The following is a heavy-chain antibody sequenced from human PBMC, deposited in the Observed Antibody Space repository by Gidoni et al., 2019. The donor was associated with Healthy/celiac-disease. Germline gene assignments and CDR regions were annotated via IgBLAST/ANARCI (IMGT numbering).Heavy chain of an antibody. CDR1: GGSISSGDYD. V-gene: IGHV4-30-4*08. D-gene: IGHD3-9*01. CDR2: IYYSGST. CDR3: ASSVHYDILTGYAFDI. Sequence: QVQLQESGPGLVKPSQTLSLTCTVSGGSISSGDYDWSWIRQPPGKGLEWIGYIYYSGSTYYTPSLKSRVTISVDTSKNQFSLKLSSVTAADTAVYYCASSVHYDILTGYAFDIWGQGTMVTVSS. J-gene: IGHJ3*02.